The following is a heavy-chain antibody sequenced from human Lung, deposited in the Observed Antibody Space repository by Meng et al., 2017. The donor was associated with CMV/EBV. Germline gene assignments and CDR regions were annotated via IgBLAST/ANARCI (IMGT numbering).Heavy chain of an antibody. CDR2: ISGSGGST. Sequence: GESXKISCAASGFTFSSYAMSWVLQAPGKGLEWVSAISGSGGSTYDADSVKGRFTISRDNSKNTLYLQMNSLRAEDTAVYYCAKSEDYYGSGSPWDAFDIWXQGTXVTVSS. V-gene: IGHV3-23*01. CDR3: AKSEDYYGSGSPWDAFDI. CDR1: GFTFSSYA. J-gene: IGHJ3*02. D-gene: IGHD3-10*01.